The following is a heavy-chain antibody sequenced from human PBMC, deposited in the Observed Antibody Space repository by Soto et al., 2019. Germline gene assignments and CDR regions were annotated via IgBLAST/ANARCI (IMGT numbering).Heavy chain of an antibody. CDR1: GYTFTRYN. CDR3: TREPQLTSVTAFDY. CDR2: INVGNGNT. Sequence: ASVKVSCKTPGYTFTRYNIHWVRQAPGQRLEWMGWINVGNGNTRYSQKFQGRFTISRDDSKNSVYLQMSSLKTEDTAVYFCTREPQLTSVTAFDYWGQGTLVTVSS. J-gene: IGHJ4*02. V-gene: IGHV1-3*01. D-gene: IGHD4-17*01.